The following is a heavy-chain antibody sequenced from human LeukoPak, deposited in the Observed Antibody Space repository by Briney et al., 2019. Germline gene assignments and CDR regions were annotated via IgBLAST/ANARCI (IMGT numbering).Heavy chain of an antibody. CDR3: ARGMKSSVGSSGYYYWDY. V-gene: IGHV1-69*05. D-gene: IGHD3-22*01. CDR2: IIPIFGTA. J-gene: IGHJ4*02. CDR1: GGTFSSYA. Sequence: EASVKVSCKASGGTFSSYAISWGRQAPGQGLEWMGGIIPIFGTANYAQKFQGRVTITTDESTSTAYMELSSLRSEDTAVYYCARGMKSSVGSSGYYYWDYWGQGTLVTVSS.